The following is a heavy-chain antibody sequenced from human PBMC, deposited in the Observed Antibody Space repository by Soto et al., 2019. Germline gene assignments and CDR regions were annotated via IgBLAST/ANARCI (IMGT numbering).Heavy chain of an antibody. CDR1: GFTFSRYG. J-gene: IGHJ4*02. CDR2: ITNNGNT. CDR3: TKDFVLSGKTWHYFES. V-gene: IGHV3-23*01. D-gene: IGHD1-20*01. Sequence: GWSLRLPCPASGFTFSRYGMNWVRQAPGKGPEWVSGITNNGNTSYADSVKGRFTIPRDNSKNTVYMQMNSLRAQDTAVYFCTKDFVLSGKTWHYFESWGQGILVTVSS.